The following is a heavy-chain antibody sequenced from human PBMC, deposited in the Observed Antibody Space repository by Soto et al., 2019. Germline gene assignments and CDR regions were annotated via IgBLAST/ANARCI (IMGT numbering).Heavy chain of an antibody. CDR1: GFTFSSYG. J-gene: IGHJ4*02. V-gene: IGHV3-30*18. CDR3: AKDVTSSGYYSLDY. D-gene: IGHD3-22*01. CDR2: ISYDGSNK. Sequence: PGGSLRLSCAASGFTFSSYGMHWVRQAPGKGLEWVAVISYDGSNKYYADSVKGRFTISRDNSKNTLYLQMNSLRAEDTAVYYCAKDVTSSGYYSLDYWSQGTLVTVS.